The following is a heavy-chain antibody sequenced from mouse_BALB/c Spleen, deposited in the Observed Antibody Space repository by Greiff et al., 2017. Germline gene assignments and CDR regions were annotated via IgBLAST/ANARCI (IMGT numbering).Heavy chain of an antibody. V-gene: IGHV1-9*01. Sequence: AQLQQSGAELMKPGASVKISCKATGYTFSSYWIEWVKQRPGHGLEWIGEILPGSGSTNYNEKFKGKATFTADTSSNTAYMQLSSLTSEDSAVYYCARTDTVVADYAMDYRGQGTSVTVSS. D-gene: IGHD1-1*01. J-gene: IGHJ4*01. CDR1: GYTFSSYW. CDR3: ARTDTVVADYAMDY. CDR2: ILPGSGST.